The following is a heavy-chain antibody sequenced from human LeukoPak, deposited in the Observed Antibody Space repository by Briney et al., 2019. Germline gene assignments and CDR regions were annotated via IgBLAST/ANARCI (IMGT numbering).Heavy chain of an antibody. CDR1: GFTFSSYG. D-gene: IGHD5-18*01. V-gene: IGHV3-30*03. J-gene: IGHJ5*02. Sequence: GGSLRLSCAASGFTFSSYGMHWVRQAPGKGLEWVAVISYDGSNKYYADSVKGRFTISRDSSKNTLYLQMNSLRAEDTAVYYCARLYLLGDTAMAWGQGTLVTVSS. CDR3: ARLYLLGDTAMA. CDR2: ISYDGSNK.